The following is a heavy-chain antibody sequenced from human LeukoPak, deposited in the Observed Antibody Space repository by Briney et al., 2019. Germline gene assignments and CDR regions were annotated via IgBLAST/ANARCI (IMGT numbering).Heavy chain of an antibody. CDR2: ISASGGST. CDR3: AKHLEYSSSGVAY. V-gene: IGHV3-23*01. J-gene: IGHJ4*02. D-gene: IGHD6-6*01. Sequence: PGGSLRLSCAASGFTFNNYAMSWVRQAPGKGLEWVSAISASGGSTFYADSVKGRFTVSRDNSKNTLYLQMNGLRAEDTAVYYCAKHLEYSSSGVAYWGQGTLVTVSS. CDR1: GFTFNNYA.